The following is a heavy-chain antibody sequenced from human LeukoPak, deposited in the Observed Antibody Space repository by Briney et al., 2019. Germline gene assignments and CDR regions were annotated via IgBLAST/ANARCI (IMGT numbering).Heavy chain of an antibody. CDR1: GYTFTSYG. V-gene: IGHV1-18*01. CDR3: ARPHYDFWSGPRGYFDL. J-gene: IGHJ2*01. D-gene: IGHD3-3*01. CDR2: ISAYNGNT. Sequence: ASVKVSCKASGYTFTSYGISWVRQAPGQGLEWMGWISAYNGNTNYAQKLQGRVTMTTDTSTSTAYMEQRSLRSDDTAVYYCARPHYDFWSGPRGYFDLWGRGTLVTVSS.